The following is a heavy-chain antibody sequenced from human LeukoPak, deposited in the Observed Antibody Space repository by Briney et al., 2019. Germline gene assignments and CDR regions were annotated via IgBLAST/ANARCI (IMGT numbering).Heavy chain of an antibody. CDR1: GFTFSKDD. CDR3: AKDYLRGSMDV. V-gene: IGHV3-23*01. D-gene: IGHD4-17*01. CDR2: IGVTGDT. J-gene: IGHJ6*02. Sequence: GGSLRLSCAASGFTFSKDDFHWVRQAPGKGLEWVAAIGVTGDTYYADSVKGRFTISRDNSKNTLYLQMNSLRAEDTAVYYCAKDYLRGSMDVWGQGTTVTVSS.